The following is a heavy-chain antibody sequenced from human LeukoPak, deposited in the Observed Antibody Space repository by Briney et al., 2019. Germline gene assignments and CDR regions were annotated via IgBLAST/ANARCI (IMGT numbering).Heavy chain of an antibody. Sequence: PGGSLRLACAASGFTFSSYWMSWVRQAPGKGLEWVANIRQDGSGKYYMDSVKGRFTISRDNAKNSLYLQMNTLTAEDIAVYEGARGWELQNRGQGTLVTVSS. J-gene: IGHJ4*02. D-gene: IGHD1-26*01. CDR3: ARGWELQN. CDR2: IRQDGSGK. CDR1: GFTFSSYW. V-gene: IGHV3-7*01.